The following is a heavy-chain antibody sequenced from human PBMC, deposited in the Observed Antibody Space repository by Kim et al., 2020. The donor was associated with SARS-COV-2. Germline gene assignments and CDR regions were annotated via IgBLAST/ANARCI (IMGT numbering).Heavy chain of an antibody. D-gene: IGHD3-10*01. CDR3: ARYVLLWFGETTAYYYYGMDV. J-gene: IGHJ6*02. V-gene: IGHV4-59*10. Sequence: KSRVTISVDTSKNQFSLKLSSVTAADTAVYYCARYVLLWFGETTAYYYYGMDVWGQGTTVTVSS.